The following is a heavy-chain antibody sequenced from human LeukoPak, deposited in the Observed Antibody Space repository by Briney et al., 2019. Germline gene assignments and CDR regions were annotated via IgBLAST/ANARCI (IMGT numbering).Heavy chain of an antibody. V-gene: IGHV1-8*01. Sequence: ASVKVSCKTSGYTFTTYDINWVRQATGQGLEWMGWMNPNSGDTGYAQKFQGRVTLTWNTSISTAYMDLRNLTSEDTAVYYCARAAGELLYYYGMDVWGQGTTVTVSS. D-gene: IGHD1-7*01. CDR1: GYTFTTYD. CDR2: MNPNSGDT. CDR3: ARAAGELLYYYGMDV. J-gene: IGHJ6*02.